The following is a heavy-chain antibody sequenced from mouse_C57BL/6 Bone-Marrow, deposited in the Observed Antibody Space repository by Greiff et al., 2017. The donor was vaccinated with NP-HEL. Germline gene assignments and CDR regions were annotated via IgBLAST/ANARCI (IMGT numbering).Heavy chain of an antibody. D-gene: IGHD1-1*01. V-gene: IGHV14-2*01. CDR2: IDPEDGET. CDR1: GFNIKDYY. CDR3: AFHYYGSWYFDV. Sequence: EVKLVESGAELVKPGASVKLSCTASGFNIKDYYMHWVKQRTEQGLEWIGRIDPEDGETKYVPKFQGKAPITPDTSSNTAYLQLSSLTSEDTAVYYCAFHYYGSWYFDVWGTGTTVTVSS. J-gene: IGHJ1*03.